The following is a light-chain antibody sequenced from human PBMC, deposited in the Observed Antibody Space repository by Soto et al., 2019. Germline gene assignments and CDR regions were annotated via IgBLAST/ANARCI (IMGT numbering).Light chain of an antibody. V-gene: IGKV3-15*01. CDR2: GAS. CDR1: QSVSSK. CDR3: QQYNHRPS. Sequence: EIVMTQAPATLSVSPGERATLSCRASQSVSSKLAWYQQKPGQAPRLLIYGASTRATGIPARFSGSGSGTEFTLTISSLQSEDLAVYYCQQYNHRPSFGQGTKVDI. J-gene: IGKJ1*01.